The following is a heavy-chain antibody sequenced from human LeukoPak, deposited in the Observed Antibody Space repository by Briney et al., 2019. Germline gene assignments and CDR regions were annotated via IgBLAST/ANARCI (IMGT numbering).Heavy chain of an antibody. D-gene: IGHD3-16*02. V-gene: IGHV3-7*01. CDR2: IKQDESEK. J-gene: IGHJ2*01. Sequence: GGSLRLSCAASGFPLSFYSMNWVRQAPGKGLEWVANIKQDESEKYYVDSVKGRFTISRDNAKNSLYLQMNSLRAEDTAVYYCARRSIYWYFDLWGRGTLVTVSS. CDR1: GFPLSFYS. CDR3: ARRSIYWYFDL.